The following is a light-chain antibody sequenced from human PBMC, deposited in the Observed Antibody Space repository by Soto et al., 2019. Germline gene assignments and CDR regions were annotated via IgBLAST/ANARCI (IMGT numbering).Light chain of an antibody. V-gene: IGKV3-20*01. CDR1: QSVSNNY. CDR3: QQYGSSGT. CDR2: GAS. J-gene: IGKJ1*01. Sequence: IVFTLSPGTLSLSKGERATLSCRASQSVSNNYLAWYQQKPGQAPRLLIYGASNRATGIPDRFSGSGSGTDFTLTISRLEPEDFAVYYCQQYGSSGTFGQGTKVDIK.